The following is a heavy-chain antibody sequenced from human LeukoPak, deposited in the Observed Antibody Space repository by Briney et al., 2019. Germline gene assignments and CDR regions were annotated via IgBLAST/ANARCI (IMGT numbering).Heavy chain of an antibody. CDR3: ARNLGDSSSWGAGY. D-gene: IGHD6-6*01. J-gene: IGHJ4*02. CDR2: ISWDGGSI. Sequence: GGSLTLFCAASGFTFDVYAMHWVRHARGRAGEWVSLISWDGGSIYYGDSVKGRFTISRDNSKNSLYLQMDSLRTEDTALYYCARNLGDSSSWGAGYWGQGTLVTVSS. V-gene: IGHV3-43D*03. CDR1: GFTFDVYA.